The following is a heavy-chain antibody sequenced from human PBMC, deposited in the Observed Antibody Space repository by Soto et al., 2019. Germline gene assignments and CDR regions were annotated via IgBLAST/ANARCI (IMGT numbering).Heavy chain of an antibody. D-gene: IGHD4-17*01. J-gene: IGHJ2*01. CDR3: AKGTLRYWYFGL. Sequence: EVQLLESGGESIQPGGSLRLSCAASGFTFSSYAMSWVRQAPGKGLEWVSSVTDTGGRTHYADSVKGRFTISRDNPKSTLNLQMNSLGAEDTAVYYCAKGTLRYWYFGLWGLGTLVTVSS. CDR1: GFTFSSYA. CDR2: VTDTGGRT. V-gene: IGHV3-23*01.